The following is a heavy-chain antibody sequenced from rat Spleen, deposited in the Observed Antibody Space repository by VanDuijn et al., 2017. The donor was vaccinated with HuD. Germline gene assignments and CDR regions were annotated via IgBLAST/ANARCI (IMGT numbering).Heavy chain of an antibody. Sequence: QVQLMESGPGLVQSSQTLSLTCTVAGFSLTSYNVHWVRQPPGKGLEWMGVIWNVGGTRYNSALKSRLSISKDTSKSQVFLKMNSLQTEDTATYYCARDENGYINLWFAYWGQGTLVTVSS. D-gene: IGHD1-4*01. CDR3: ARDENGYINLWFAY. J-gene: IGHJ3*01. CDR1: GFSLTSYN. V-gene: IGHV2-41*01. CDR2: IWNVGGT.